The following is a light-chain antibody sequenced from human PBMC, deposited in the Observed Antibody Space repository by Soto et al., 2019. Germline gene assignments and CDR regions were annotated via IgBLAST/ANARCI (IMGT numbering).Light chain of an antibody. CDR2: GAS. J-gene: IGKJ1*01. CDR3: QQYAASPRT. CDR1: QSVNDNY. Sequence: EIVLTQSPGTLSLSPRERATISCRASQSVNDNYLAWYQHKPGQAPRLLLYGASSRAPGIPDRFSGSGSGTDFTLTISRLEPEDFAIYYCQQYAASPRTFGQGTQVEVK. V-gene: IGKV3-20*01.